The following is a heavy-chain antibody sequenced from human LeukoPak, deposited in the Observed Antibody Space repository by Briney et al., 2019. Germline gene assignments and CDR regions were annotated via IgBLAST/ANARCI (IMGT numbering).Heavy chain of an antibody. CDR3: ARDRLGRLGELSMEY. J-gene: IGHJ4*02. D-gene: IGHD3-16*02. V-gene: IGHV1-18*01. CDR2: ISAYNGNT. Sequence: ASVTVSCKASGYTFTSYGISWVRQAPGQGLEWMGWISAYNGNTNYAQKLQGRVTMTTDTSTSTAYMELRSLRSDDTAVYYCARDRLGRLGELSMEYWGQGTLVTVSS. CDR1: GYTFTSYG.